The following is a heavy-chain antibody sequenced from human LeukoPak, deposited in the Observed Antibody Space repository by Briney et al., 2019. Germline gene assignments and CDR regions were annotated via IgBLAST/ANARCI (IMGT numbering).Heavy chain of an antibody. D-gene: IGHD6-13*01. CDR3: ARGNRLYSSSWSSLAFDI. V-gene: IGHV1-8*01. Sequence: ASVKVSCKASGYTFTSYDINWVRQATGQGREWMGWTNTNSGYTGYTQRFQGRVTMTRNTSISTAYMEVSSLRSEDTAVYYCARGNRLYSSSWSSLAFDIWGQGTVVTVSS. CDR1: GYTFTSYD. J-gene: IGHJ3*02. CDR2: TNTNSGYT.